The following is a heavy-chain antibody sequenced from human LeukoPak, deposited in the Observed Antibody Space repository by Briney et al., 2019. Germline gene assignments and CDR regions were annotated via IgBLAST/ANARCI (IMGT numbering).Heavy chain of an antibody. J-gene: IGHJ4*02. CDR2: IWYDGSKK. D-gene: IGHD3-22*01. Sequence: PGRSLRLSCAASGFTFSSYGMHWVRRAPGKGLEWVAVIWYDGSKKYFSDSVKGRFTISRDNPKNTLYLQMNSLRVEDTAVYFCAKRGVVIRVILVGFHKEANYFDSWGQGALVTVSS. CDR1: GFTFSSYG. CDR3: AKRGVVIRVILVGFHKEANYFDS. V-gene: IGHV3-33*06.